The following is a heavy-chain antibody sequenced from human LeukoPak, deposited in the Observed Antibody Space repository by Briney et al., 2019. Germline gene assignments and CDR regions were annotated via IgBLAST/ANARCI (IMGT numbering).Heavy chain of an antibody. Sequence: PGGSLRLSCAASGFTFSSYEMNWVRQAPGKGLGGVSFISSSGNTIYYADSVKGRFIISRDNAKNSLYLQMNSLRTEDTAVYYCAGERPGEDTFDIWGQGTMVTVSS. J-gene: IGHJ3*02. CDR2: ISSSGNTI. D-gene: IGHD7-27*01. CDR1: GFTFSSYE. V-gene: IGHV3-48*03. CDR3: AGERPGEDTFDI.